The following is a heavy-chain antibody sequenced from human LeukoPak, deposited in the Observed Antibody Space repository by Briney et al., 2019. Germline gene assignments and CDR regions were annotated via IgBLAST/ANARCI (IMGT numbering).Heavy chain of an antibody. Sequence: GASVKVSCKASGGTFISYAISWVRQAPGQGLEWMGWISAYNDNTNYAQKLQGRVTMTTDTSTSTAYMELRSLGSDDTAVYYCARDRGYYYDSSGYYYWGQGTLVTVSS. CDR3: ARDRGYYYDSSGYYY. CDR2: ISAYNDNT. J-gene: IGHJ4*02. V-gene: IGHV1-18*01. D-gene: IGHD3-22*01. CDR1: GGTFISYA.